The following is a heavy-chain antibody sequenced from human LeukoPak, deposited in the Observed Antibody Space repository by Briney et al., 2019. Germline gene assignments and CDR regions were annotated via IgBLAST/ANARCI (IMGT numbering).Heavy chain of an antibody. CDR3: ARGDYDYDFWSGYYRFDP. J-gene: IGHJ5*02. D-gene: IGHD3-3*01. Sequence: ASVKVSCKASGYTFTMYGISWVRQAPGQGLEWMGWISAYNGNTNYAQKLQGRVTMTTDTSTSTAYMELSSLRSEDTAVYYCARGDYDYDFWSGYYRFDPWGQGTLVTVSS. CDR2: ISAYNGNT. V-gene: IGHV1-18*01. CDR1: GYTFTMYG.